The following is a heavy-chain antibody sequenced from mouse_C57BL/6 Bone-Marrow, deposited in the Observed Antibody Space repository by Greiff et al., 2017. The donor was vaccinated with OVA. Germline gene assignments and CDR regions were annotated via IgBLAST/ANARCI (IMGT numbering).Heavy chain of an antibody. CDR2: IHPNSGST. V-gene: IGHV1-64*01. CDR1: GYTFTSYW. D-gene: IGHD2-2*01. Sequence: VQLQQPGAELVKPGASVKLSCKASGYTFTSYWMHWVKQRPGQGLEWIGMIHPNSGSTNYNEKFKSKATLTVDKSSSTAYMQLSSLTSEDSAVYSGAGEGGLRRGDYFDYWGQGTTLTVSS. CDR3: AGEGGLRRGDYFDY. J-gene: IGHJ2*01.